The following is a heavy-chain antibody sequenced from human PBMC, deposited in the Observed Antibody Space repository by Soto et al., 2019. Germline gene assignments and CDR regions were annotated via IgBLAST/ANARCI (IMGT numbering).Heavy chain of an antibody. J-gene: IGHJ6*02. Sequence: AGGSLRLSCAASGFTFSSYWMSWVRQAPGKGLEWVANIKQDGSEKYYVDSVKGRFTIPRDNAKNSLYLQMNSLRAEDTAVYYCAREARLSYSSGWSASWGMDVWGQGTTVTVSS. D-gene: IGHD6-19*01. CDR1: GFTFSSYW. CDR3: AREARLSYSSGWSASWGMDV. V-gene: IGHV3-7*01. CDR2: IKQDGSEK.